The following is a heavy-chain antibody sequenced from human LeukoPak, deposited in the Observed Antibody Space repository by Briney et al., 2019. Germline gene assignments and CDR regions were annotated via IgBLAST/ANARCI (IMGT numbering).Heavy chain of an antibody. CDR3: ARVRDSSGYYPPSDY. CDR2: ISASGGST. V-gene: IGHV3-23*01. CDR1: GFTFSSSA. Sequence: GGSLRLSCAASGFTFSSSAMSWVRQVPGKGLEWVSGISASGGSTSYADSVRGRFTISRDNSKNTLYVQMNSLRDEDTAVYYCARVRDSSGYYPPSDYWSQGTLVTVSS. D-gene: IGHD3-22*01. J-gene: IGHJ4*02.